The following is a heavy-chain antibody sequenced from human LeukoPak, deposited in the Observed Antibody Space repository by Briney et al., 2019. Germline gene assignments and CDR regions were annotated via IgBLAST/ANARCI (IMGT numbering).Heavy chain of an antibody. CDR2: INPNIGGT. V-gene: IGHV1-2*02. D-gene: IGHD2-2*01. CDR3: ARGYCSSTSCPPYYYYYMDV. CDR1: GYTFTGYY. Sequence: GALVKVSCKASGYTFTGYYMHCVRQAPGQGLEWMGWINPNIGGTNYAQKFQGRVTMTRDTSISTAYMELSRLRSDDTAVYYCARGYCSSTSCPPYYYYYMDVWGKGTTVTVSS. J-gene: IGHJ6*03.